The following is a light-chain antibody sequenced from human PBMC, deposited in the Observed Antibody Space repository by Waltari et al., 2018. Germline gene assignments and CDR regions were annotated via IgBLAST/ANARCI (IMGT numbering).Light chain of an antibody. Sequence: EVVMTQSPLSLPVTLGQPASISCKSSQSLVHSDGKTHLNWFQQRPGQSPRRLIYRVSNRDSGVPDRFSGSGSGTDFTLKISRVEAEDVGVYYCMQGTHWPYTFGQGTKLDIK. V-gene: IGKV2-30*02. CDR1: QSLVHSDGKTH. J-gene: IGKJ2*01. CDR3: MQGTHWPYT. CDR2: RVS.